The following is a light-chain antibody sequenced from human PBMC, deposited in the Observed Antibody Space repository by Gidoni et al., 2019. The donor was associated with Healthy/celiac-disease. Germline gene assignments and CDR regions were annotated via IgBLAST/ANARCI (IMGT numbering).Light chain of an antibody. V-gene: IGLV2-11*01. CDR2: DVN. CDR1: SSDVGNYNY. CDR3: CSYAGSYTFEVV. Sequence: QSALTQPRSVSGSPGQSVTISCTGTSSDVGNYNYVSWYQQHPGKAPNLMIYDVNKRPSGVPDRFSGSKSGYTASLTISGLQAEDEADYYCCSYAGSYTFEVVFGGGTKLTVL. J-gene: IGLJ2*01.